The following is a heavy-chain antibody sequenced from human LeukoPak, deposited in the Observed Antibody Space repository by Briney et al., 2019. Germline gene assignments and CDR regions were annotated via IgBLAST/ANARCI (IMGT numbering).Heavy chain of an antibody. J-gene: IGHJ5*02. D-gene: IGHD2-2*02. CDR1: GYSISSGYY. V-gene: IGHV4-4*07. CDR3: AREGTVVVPAAIRLLYNWFDP. CDR2: IYTSGST. Sequence: SETLSLTCTVSGYSISSGYYWSWIRQPAGKGLEWIGRIYTSGSTNYNPSLKSRVTMSVDTSKNQFSLKLSSVTAADTAVYYCAREGTVVVPAAIRLLYNWFDPWGQGTLVTISS.